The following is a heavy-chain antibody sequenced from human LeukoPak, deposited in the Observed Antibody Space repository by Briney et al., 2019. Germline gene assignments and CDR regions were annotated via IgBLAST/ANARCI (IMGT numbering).Heavy chain of an antibody. CDR3: ASSGSYRFDY. J-gene: IGHJ4*02. CDR2: VNSDGSST. V-gene: IGHV3-74*01. Sequence: GGSLRLSCAASAFTFSSYWMHWVRQAPGKGLVWVSRVNSDGSSTNYADSVKGRFTISRDNAKNSLYLQMNSLRDEDTAVYYCASSGSYRFDYWGQGTLVTVSS. CDR1: AFTFSSYW. D-gene: IGHD1-26*01.